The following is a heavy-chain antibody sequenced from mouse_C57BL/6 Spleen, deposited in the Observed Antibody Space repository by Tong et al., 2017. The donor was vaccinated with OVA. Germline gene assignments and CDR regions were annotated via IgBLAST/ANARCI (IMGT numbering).Heavy chain of an antibody. Sequence: EVQLQESVAELVRPGASVKLSCTASGFNIKNTYMHWVKQRPEQGLEWIGRIDPANGNTKYAPKFQGKATITADTSSNTAYLQLSSLTSEDTAIYYCAREAYYYGSSPYYFDYWGQGTTLTVSS. CDR3: AREAYYYGSSPYYFDY. CDR2: IDPANGNT. V-gene: IGHV14-3*01. D-gene: IGHD1-1*01. J-gene: IGHJ2*01. CDR1: GFNIKNTY.